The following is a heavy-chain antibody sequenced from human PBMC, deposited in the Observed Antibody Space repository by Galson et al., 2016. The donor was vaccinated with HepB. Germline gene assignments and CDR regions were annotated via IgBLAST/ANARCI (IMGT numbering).Heavy chain of an antibody. V-gene: IGHV3-53*01. CDR3: ARGQWELRAFDY. CDR1: GFTVSTY. CDR2: IYSHGDT. D-gene: IGHD1-26*01. J-gene: IGHJ4*02. Sequence: SLRLSCAASGFTVSTYMSWVRQAPGKGLEWVSVIYSHGDTYFADSVKGRFTISRDISRNTLYLQMNSLRVDDTAAYYCARGQWELRAFDYWGQGTLVTVSS.